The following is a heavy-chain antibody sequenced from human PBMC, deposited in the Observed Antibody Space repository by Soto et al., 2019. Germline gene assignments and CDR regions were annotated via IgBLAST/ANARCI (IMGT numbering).Heavy chain of an antibody. Sequence: EVQLLESGGGLVQPGGSLRLSCAASGFTFSSYGMTWVRQAPGKGLEWVSFSSATGAGTYYADSVKGRFTISRDNSKNTLYLQMTSLRADDTAVYYCAKDRRAGGNYGFYSDFWGHGDLVIVSS. CDR3: AKDRRAGGNYGFYSDF. CDR2: SSATGAGT. V-gene: IGHV3-23*01. CDR1: GFTFSSYG. D-gene: IGHD1-7*01. J-gene: IGHJ5*01.